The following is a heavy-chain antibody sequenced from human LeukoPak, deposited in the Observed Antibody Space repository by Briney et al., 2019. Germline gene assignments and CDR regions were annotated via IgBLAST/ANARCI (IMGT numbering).Heavy chain of an antibody. D-gene: IGHD5-18*01. CDR3: ASLDGYSTFET. V-gene: IGHV4-59*08. J-gene: IGHJ5*02. CDR1: GGSLDYYY. Sequence: SETLSLTCTVSGGSLDYYYWSWIRQAPGRGLEWIGHIYYSGNTNYNPSFKSRVTFSVATSRNQFSLKLNSVTAADTAVYYCASLDGYSTFETWGPGMVVTVSS. CDR2: IYYSGNT.